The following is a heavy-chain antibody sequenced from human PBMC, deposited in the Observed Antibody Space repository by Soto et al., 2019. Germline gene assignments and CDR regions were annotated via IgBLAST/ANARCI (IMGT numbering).Heavy chain of an antibody. CDR2: IYSGGRT. J-gene: IGHJ4*02. D-gene: IGHD3-9*01. Sequence: PGGSLRLSCAASGFTFSSYSMNWVRQAPGKGLEWVAIIYSGGRTNYADSVKGRFAISRDNSKNTLYLQMSSLRAEDTAVYYCGTYYDIESYYFDYWGPGTLVTVSS. V-gene: IGHV3-66*01. CDR1: GFTFSSYS. CDR3: GTYYDIESYYFDY.